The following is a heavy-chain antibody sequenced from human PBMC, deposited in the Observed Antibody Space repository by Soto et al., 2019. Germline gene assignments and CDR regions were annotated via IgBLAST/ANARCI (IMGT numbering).Heavy chain of an antibody. CDR3: AKDGVQNATDY. V-gene: IGHV3-30*18. D-gene: IGHD1-1*01. Sequence: GGSLRLSCAASGFTFSSYGMHWVRQAPGKGLEWVAVISYDGSNKYYADSVKGRFTISRDNSKNTLYLQMNSLRAEDTAVYYCAKDGVQNATDYWGQGTLVTASS. CDR2: ISYDGSNK. CDR1: GFTFSSYG. J-gene: IGHJ4*02.